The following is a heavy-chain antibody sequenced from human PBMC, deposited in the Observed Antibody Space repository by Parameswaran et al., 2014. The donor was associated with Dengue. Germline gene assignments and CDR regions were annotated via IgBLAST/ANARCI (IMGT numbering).Heavy chain of an antibody. CDR2: IIPILGIA. D-gene: IGHD4-17*01. J-gene: IGHJ3*02. CDR3: ARDRGTVTPRTPAGQNAFDI. V-gene: IGHV1-69*04. Sequence: WVRQAPGQGLEWMGRIIPILGIANYAQKFQGRVTITADKSTSTAYMELSSLRSEDTAVYYCARDRGTVTPRTPAGQNAFDIWGQGTMVTVSS.